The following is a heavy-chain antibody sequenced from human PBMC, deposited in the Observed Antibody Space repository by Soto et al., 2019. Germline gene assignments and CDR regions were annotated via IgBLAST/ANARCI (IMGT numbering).Heavy chain of an antibody. D-gene: IGHD6-6*01. J-gene: IGHJ5*02. CDR1: GFTFSSCA. V-gene: IGHV3-73*01. Sequence: PAGSMKLACAASGFTFSSCAMHWVRQASGKGLEWVGRIRSKANSYATAYAASVKGRVTISRDDSKNTAYLQMNSLKTEDTAVYYCTRPALSSIAARPGSWFDPWGQGTLVTVSS. CDR3: TRPALSSIAARPGSWFDP. CDR2: IRSKANSYAT.